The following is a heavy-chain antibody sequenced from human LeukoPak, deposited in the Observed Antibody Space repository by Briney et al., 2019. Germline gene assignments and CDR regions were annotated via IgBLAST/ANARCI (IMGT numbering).Heavy chain of an antibody. CDR2: IYYSGST. CDR1: GGSISSHY. J-gene: IGHJ6*03. Sequence: PSETLSLTCTVSGGSISSHYWSWIRQPPGKGLEWIGYIYYSGSTNYNPSLKSRVTISVDTSKNQFSLKLSSVTAADPAVYYCARVGLGYCSSTSCYTGAYYYYYMDVWGKGTTVTVSS. CDR3: ARVGLGYCSSTSCYTGAYYYYYMDV. V-gene: IGHV4-59*11. D-gene: IGHD2-2*02.